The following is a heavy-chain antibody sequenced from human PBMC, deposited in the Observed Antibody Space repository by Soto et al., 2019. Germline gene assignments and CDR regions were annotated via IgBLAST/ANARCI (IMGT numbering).Heavy chain of an antibody. CDR3: ARLVSPVTMVRGVHFDY. V-gene: IGHV4-59*08. CDR2: IYYSGST. Sequence: SETLSLTCTVSGGSISSYYWSWIRQPPGKGLEWIGYIYYSGSTNYNPSLKSRVTISVDTSKNQFSLKLSSVTAADTAVYYCARLVSPVTMVRGVHFDYWGQGTLVTVSS. D-gene: IGHD3-10*01. J-gene: IGHJ4*02. CDR1: GGSISSYY.